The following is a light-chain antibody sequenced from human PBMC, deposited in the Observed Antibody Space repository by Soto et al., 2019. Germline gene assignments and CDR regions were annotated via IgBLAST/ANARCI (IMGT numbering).Light chain of an antibody. CDR3: SSYTTSANYV. V-gene: IGLV2-14*01. Sequence: QSALTQPASGSGSSGQAITISCTGTSRDVGADKYVSWYQQHPGKAPKLMIYDVSKRPSGVSNRFSGSKSGNTASLTISGLQAEDEADYYCSSYTTSANYVFGTGTKVTVL. CDR2: DVS. CDR1: SRDVGADKY. J-gene: IGLJ1*01.